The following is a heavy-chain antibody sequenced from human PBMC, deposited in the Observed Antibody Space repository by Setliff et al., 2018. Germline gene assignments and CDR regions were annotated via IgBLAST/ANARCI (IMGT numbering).Heavy chain of an antibody. CDR2: IYYRGYT. V-gene: IGHV4-59*01. CDR1: SGSISPYY. D-gene: IGHD1-26*01. CDR3: ARLSKKEWEQLWYLDV. J-gene: IGHJ6*02. Sequence: SETLSLTCSVSSGSISPYYWSWIRQPPGKGLEWIGNIYYRGYTNYNPSLKSRVTMSVDTSKNQFSLKLTSATAADTAVYHCARLSKKEWEQLWYLDVWGQGTTVTVSS.